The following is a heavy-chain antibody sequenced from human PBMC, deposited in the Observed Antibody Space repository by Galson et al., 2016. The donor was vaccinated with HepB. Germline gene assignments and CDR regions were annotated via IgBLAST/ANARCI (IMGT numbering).Heavy chain of an antibody. D-gene: IGHD3-3*01. CDR2: TYPADSQV. V-gene: IGHV5-51*01. Sequence: QSGAEVKKPGESLKISCQGSGYRFETYWIMWVRQMPGKGLEWMGITYPADSQVRYSPTFQGQVIISADKSLKTAYVQWHTLKASDTATYFWARAWSSSWGGMDVWGQGTTVTVSS. CDR1: GYRFETYW. J-gene: IGHJ6*02. CDR3: ARAWSSSWGGMDV.